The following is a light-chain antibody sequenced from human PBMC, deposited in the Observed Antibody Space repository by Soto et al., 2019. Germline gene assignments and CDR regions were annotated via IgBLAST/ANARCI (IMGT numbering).Light chain of an antibody. Sequence: QSVLTQPASVSGSPGQSITISCTGTSSDVVNDLLVSWYQQQPGKAPKLMIYEGTKRPAGVSDRFSGSKSGNTASLTISGLQAEDEADYYCSSYTSSSTEVFGTGTKVTVL. V-gene: IGLV2-14*02. CDR2: EGT. J-gene: IGLJ1*01. CDR3: SSYTSSSTEV. CDR1: SSDVVNDLL.